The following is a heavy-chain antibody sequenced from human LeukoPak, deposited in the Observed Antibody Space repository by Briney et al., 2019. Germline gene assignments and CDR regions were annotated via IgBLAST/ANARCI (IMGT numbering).Heavy chain of an antibody. J-gene: IGHJ6*03. V-gene: IGHV3-21*04. Sequence: GESLRLSCAASGFTFSSYSMNWVRQAPGKGLEWVSSISSSSSYIYYADSVKGRFTISRDNAKNSLYLQMNSLRAEDTALYYCAGYYYDSGGYSGDYYYYMDVWGKGTTVTVSS. CDR3: AGYYYDSGGYSGDYYYYMDV. D-gene: IGHD3-22*01. CDR2: ISSSSSYI. CDR1: GFTFSSYS.